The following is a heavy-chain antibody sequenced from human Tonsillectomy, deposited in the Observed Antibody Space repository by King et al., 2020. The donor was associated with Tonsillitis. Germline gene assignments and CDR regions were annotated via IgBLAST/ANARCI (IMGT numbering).Heavy chain of an antibody. D-gene: IGHD3-22*01. Sequence: VQLVESGGGLVQPGRSLSLSCAASGFTFDDYAMHWVRQAPGKGLEWVSGISWNSGSIGYADSVKGRFTISRDNAKNSLYLQMNSLRAEDTALYYCAKDIYYYDSSGYFVDWGQGTLVTVSS. CDR3: AKDIYYYDSSGYFVD. CDR2: ISWNSGSI. J-gene: IGHJ4*02. V-gene: IGHV3-9*01. CDR1: GFTFDDYA.